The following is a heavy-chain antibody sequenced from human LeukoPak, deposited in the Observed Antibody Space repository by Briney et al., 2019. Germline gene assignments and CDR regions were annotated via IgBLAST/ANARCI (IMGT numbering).Heavy chain of an antibody. Sequence: GGSLRLSCAASGFSVSNNYMNWVRPAPGKGLEWVSVIYGSGSAYYADSVKGRFTISRHISKNTLYLQMNSLRAEDTAVYYCARSTSMALHFDCWGQGALVTVSS. CDR1: GFSVSNNY. D-gene: IGHD4/OR15-4a*01. CDR3: ARSTSMALHFDC. J-gene: IGHJ4*02. CDR2: IYGSGSA. V-gene: IGHV3-53*04.